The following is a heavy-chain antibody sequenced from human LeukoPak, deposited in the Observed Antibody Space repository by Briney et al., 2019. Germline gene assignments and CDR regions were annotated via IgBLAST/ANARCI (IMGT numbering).Heavy chain of an antibody. D-gene: IGHD3-10*01. CDR1: GFTFDDYA. CDR3: AKDYGSGSYYGLDY. CDR2: ISWDGGRT. Sequence: GGSLRLSCAASGFTFDDYAMHRVRQAPGKGLEWVSLISWDGGRTYYADSVKGRFTISRDNSKNSLYLQMNSLRAEDTALYYCAKDYGSGSYYGLDYWGQGTLVTVSS. J-gene: IGHJ4*02. V-gene: IGHV3-43D*03.